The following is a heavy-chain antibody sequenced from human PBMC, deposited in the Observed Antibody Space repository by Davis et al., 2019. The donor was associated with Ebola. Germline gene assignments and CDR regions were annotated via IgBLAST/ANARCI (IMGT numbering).Heavy chain of an antibody. V-gene: IGHV5-51*01. D-gene: IGHD2-15*01. CDR1: GYNFNSYW. Sequence: GESLKISCKASGYNFNSYWIGWVRQMPGKRLEWMAVIYPGDSDARYSPSFQGQVIISVDKSTTTAYLHWSSLKASDGGMYFCARMNRNCSGGTCYGEYFEHWGQGTLLTVS. CDR2: IYPGDSDA. CDR3: ARMNRNCSGGTCYGEYFEH. J-gene: IGHJ1*01.